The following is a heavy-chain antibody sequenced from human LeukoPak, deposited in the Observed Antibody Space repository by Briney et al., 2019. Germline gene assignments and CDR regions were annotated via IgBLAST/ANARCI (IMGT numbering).Heavy chain of an antibody. J-gene: IGHJ4*02. CDR3: ARHPIWNMVRGEAFDY. V-gene: IGHV4-34*01. CDR2: INHSGSS. Sequence: SETLSLTCAVYGGSFSGYYWSWIRQPPGKGLEWIGEINHSGSSNYNPSLKSRVTISVDTSKNQFSLKLSSVTAADTAVYYCARHPIWNMVRGEAFDYWGQGTLVTVSS. D-gene: IGHD3-10*01. CDR1: GGSFSGYY.